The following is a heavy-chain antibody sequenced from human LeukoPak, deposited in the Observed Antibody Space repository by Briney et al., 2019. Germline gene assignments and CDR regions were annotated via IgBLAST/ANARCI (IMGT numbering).Heavy chain of an antibody. V-gene: IGHV3-9*01. Sequence: GGSLRLSCAASGFTFDDYAMHWVRQAPGKGLEWVSGISWNSGSIGYADSVKGRLTISRDNAKNSLYLQMNSLRAEDTALYYCAKDKDYYDSSGFIDYWGQGTLVTVSS. J-gene: IGHJ4*02. CDR3: AKDKDYYDSSGFIDY. CDR1: GFTFDDYA. CDR2: ISWNSGSI. D-gene: IGHD3-22*01.